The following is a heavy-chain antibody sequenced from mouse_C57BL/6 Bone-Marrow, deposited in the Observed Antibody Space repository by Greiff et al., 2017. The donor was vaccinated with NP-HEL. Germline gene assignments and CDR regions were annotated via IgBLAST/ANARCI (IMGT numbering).Heavy chain of an antibody. D-gene: IGHD1-1*01. CDR2: INPNYGTT. V-gene: IGHV1-39*01. Sequence: EVQLVESGPELVKPGASVKISCKASGYSFTDYNMNWVKQSNGKSLEWIGVINPNYGTTSYNQKFKGKATLTVDQSSSTAYMQLNSLTSEDSAVYYCAKSHYGSIYYAMDYWGQGTSVTVSS. CDR3: AKSHYGSIYYAMDY. CDR1: GYSFTDYN. J-gene: IGHJ4*01.